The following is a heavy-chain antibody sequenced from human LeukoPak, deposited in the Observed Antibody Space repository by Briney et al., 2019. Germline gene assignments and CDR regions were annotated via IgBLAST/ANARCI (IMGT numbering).Heavy chain of an antibody. D-gene: IGHD2-21*02. V-gene: IGHV1-3*04. J-gene: IGHJ4*02. CDR1: GYTFTDYA. Sequence: ASVKVSCKASGYTFTDYAIHWVRQAPGQRLEWMGWMNTGNGNTRYSESFQGRVTFTRDSSASMAYMELSSLRREDTAVYYCSRLRTATAGDFDYWGQGTLVTVSS. CDR2: MNTGNGNT. CDR3: SRLRTATAGDFDY.